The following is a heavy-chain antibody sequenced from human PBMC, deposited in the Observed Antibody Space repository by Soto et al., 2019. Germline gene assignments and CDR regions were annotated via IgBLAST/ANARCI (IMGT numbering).Heavy chain of an antibody. D-gene: IGHD2-15*01. CDR2: IIPIFGTA. V-gene: IGHV1-69*01. J-gene: IGHJ6*02. CDR3: ARVVVGATHDDYYGMDV. Sequence: QVQLVQSGAEVKKPGSSVKVSCKASGGTFSSYAISWVRQAPGQGLEWMGGIIPIFGTANYAQKFQGRVTITADESTSTAYRELSSLRSEDKAVYYCARVVVGATHDDYYGMDVWGQGTTVTVSS. CDR1: GGTFSSYA.